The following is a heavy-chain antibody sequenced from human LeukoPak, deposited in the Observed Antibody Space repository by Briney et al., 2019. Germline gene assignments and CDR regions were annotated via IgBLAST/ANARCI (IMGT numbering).Heavy chain of an antibody. V-gene: IGHV1-2*02. J-gene: IGHJ4*02. CDR2: IKPDSGFT. Sequence: ASVKVSCEASGYAFTVRYMHWVRQVPGQGLEWMGFIKPDSGFTNYAEKFQDRVTMSRDTSITTVYMELSSLGSGDTALYYCSTEDKYCKTTTCDDYWGQGTLVTVSS. D-gene: IGHD2/OR15-2a*01. CDR3: STEDKYCKTTTCDDY. CDR1: GYAFTVRY.